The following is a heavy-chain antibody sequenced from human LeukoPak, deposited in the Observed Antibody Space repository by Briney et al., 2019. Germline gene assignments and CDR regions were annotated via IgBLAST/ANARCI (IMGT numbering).Heavy chain of an antibody. J-gene: IGHJ3*02. Sequence: SETLSLTCTVSGGSISSSSYYWGWIRQPPGKGLEWIGSIYYSGSTYYNPSLKSRVTISVDTSKNKSSLKLNSVTAADTAVYYCARPAYRGSYYDAFDIWGQGTMVTVSS. CDR2: IYYSGST. V-gene: IGHV4-39*01. D-gene: IGHD1-26*01. CDR1: GGSISSSSYY. CDR3: ARPAYRGSYYDAFDI.